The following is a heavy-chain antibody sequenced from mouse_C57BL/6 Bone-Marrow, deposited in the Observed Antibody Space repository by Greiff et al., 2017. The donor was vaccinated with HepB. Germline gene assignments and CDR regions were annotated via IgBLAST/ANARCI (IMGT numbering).Heavy chain of an antibody. V-gene: IGHV5-17*01. Sequence: EVQLVESGGGLVKPGGSLKLSCAASGFTFSDYGMHWVRQAPEKGLEWVAYISSGSSTIYYADTVKGRFTISRDNAKNTLFLQMTSLRSEDTAMYYCARPFITTGYYFDYWGQGTTLTVSS. CDR1: GFTFSDYG. CDR3: ARPFITTGYYFDY. CDR2: ISSGSSTI. D-gene: IGHD1-1*01. J-gene: IGHJ2*01.